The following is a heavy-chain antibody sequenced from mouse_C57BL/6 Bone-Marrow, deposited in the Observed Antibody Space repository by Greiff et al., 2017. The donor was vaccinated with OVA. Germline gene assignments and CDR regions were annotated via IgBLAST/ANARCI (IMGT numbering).Heavy chain of an antibody. CDR3: TRLGWFSYYAMDY. V-gene: IGHV1-15*01. CDR2: IDPETGGT. J-gene: IGHJ4*01. D-gene: IGHD2-3*01. Sequence: QVQLQQSGAELVRPGASVTLSCKASGYTFTDYEMHWVKQTPVHGLEWIGAIDPETGGTAYNQKFKGQAILTADKSSSTAYMELRSLTSEDSAVYYCTRLGWFSYYAMDYWGQGTSVTVSS. CDR1: GYTFTDYE.